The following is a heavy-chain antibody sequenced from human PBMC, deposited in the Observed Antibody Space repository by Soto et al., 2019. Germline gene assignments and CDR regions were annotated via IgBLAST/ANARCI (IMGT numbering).Heavy chain of an antibody. J-gene: IGHJ6*02. D-gene: IGHD6-13*01. Sequence: PSESLSLTCAISGDSVSSNSAAWNWIRQSPSRGIEWLGMTFYRSKWYNDYAVSVKSRRTINPDTSMNQFSLQLNSVTPEDTAVYYCARGSRYSSSWHENYYYYYGMDVWGQGTTVTVSS. CDR3: ARGSRYSSSWHENYYYYYGMDV. V-gene: IGHV6-1*01. CDR2: TFYRSKWYN. CDR1: GDSVSSNSAA.